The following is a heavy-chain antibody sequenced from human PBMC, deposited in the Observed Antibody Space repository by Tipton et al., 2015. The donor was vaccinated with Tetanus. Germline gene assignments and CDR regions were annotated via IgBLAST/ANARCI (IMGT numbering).Heavy chain of an antibody. J-gene: IGHJ4*02. Sequence: TLSLTCAVSGGSFSGHYWSWIRQPPGEGLEWIGEINPSGGASYNPSLKSRVTMSVDTSKKHFSLRLRSVTAADTAVYYCARLREIVSRSGWAFDYWGQGTLVTVSS. CDR1: GGSFSGHY. V-gene: IGHV4-34*01. CDR3: ARLREIVSRSGWAFDY. CDR2: INPSGGA. D-gene: IGHD5/OR15-5a*01.